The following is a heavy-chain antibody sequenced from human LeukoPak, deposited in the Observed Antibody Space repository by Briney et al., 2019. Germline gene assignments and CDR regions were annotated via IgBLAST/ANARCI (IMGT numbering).Heavy chain of an antibody. CDR1: VGSVSDYY. CDR2: IYYTGST. J-gene: IGHJ4*02. CDR3: ASRKLGNDY. D-gene: IGHD7-27*01. Sequence: PSETLSLTCTISVGSVSDYYWSWIRQSPGKGLEWIGYIYYTGSTSYNPSLKSRVTISADTSKNEFSLKLNSVTAADTAVYYCASRKLGNDYWGQGTLVTVSS. V-gene: IGHV4-59*02.